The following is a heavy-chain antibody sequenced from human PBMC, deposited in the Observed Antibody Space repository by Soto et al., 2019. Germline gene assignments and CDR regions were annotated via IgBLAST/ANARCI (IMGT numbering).Heavy chain of an antibody. CDR2: IYYSGST. CDR3: ARALDCSGGSCYFRNLDWFDP. Sequence: QVQLQESGPGLVKPSQTLSLTCTVSGGSISSGGYYWSWIRQHPGTGLEWLGYIYYSGSTYYNPSRRSLVTISVDTSKNQLALKLSSVTAADTAVYYCARALDCSGGSCYFRNLDWFDPWGQGTLVTVSS. V-gene: IGHV4-31*01. D-gene: IGHD2-15*01. J-gene: IGHJ5*02. CDR1: GGSISSGGYY.